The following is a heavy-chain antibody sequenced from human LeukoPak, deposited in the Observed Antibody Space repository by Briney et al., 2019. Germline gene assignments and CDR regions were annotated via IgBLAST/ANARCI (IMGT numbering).Heavy chain of an antibody. D-gene: IGHD2-21*02. J-gene: IGHJ4*02. Sequence: PRASGKVSCKASGYTFTGYYIHWVRQAPGQGVEWMGWINPNSGGTNYAQKFQGRVTMTRDTSISTAYMELSRLRSDDTAVCYCARSTLVVVTDPYLDYWGQGTLVTVSS. V-gene: IGHV1-2*02. CDR2: INPNSGGT. CDR1: GYTFTGYY. CDR3: ARSTLVVVTDPYLDY.